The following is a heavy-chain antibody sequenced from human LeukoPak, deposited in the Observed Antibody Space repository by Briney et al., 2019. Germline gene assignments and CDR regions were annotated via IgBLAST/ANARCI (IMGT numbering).Heavy chain of an antibody. CDR2: ISGSGNRT. D-gene: IGHD2-15*01. CDR1: GFTFSTYA. V-gene: IGHV3-23*01. J-gene: IGHJ6*02. Sequence: GGSLRLSCAASGFTFSTYAMSWVRQAPGKGLEWVSSISGSGNRTYYADSVKGRFTISRDNSKNTLFLQMNSLRAEDTAVYYCAKNLYCGGGSCYPSALGMDVWGQGTTVTVSS. CDR3: AKNLYCGGGSCYPSALGMDV.